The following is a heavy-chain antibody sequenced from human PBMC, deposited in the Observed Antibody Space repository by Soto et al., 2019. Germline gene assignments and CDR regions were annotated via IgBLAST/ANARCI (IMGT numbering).Heavy chain of an antibody. D-gene: IGHD2-2*01. V-gene: IGHV1-46*01. J-gene: IGHJ6*02. CDR1: GYTFTSYY. CDR2: INPSGGST. Sequence: ASVKVSCKASGYTFTSYYMHWVRQAPGQGLEWMGIINPSGGSTSYAQKFQGRVTMTRDTSTSTVYMELSSLRSEDTAVYYCARARSVVPAVTMALGYGMDVWGQGTTVTVSS. CDR3: ARARSVVPAVTMALGYGMDV.